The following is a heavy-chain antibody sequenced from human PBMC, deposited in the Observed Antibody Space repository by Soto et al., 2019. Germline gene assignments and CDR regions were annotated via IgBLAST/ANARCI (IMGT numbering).Heavy chain of an antibody. D-gene: IGHD2-15*01. J-gene: IGHJ4*02. Sequence: QVQLVQSGAEVKKPGSSVKVSCKASGGTFSSYAISWVRQAPGQGLEWMGGIIPIFGTANYAQKFQGRVTITADESTSTAYMELSSLRSEDTAVYYCARVTNSDCSGGSCYGKYYFDYWGQGTLVTVSS. CDR3: ARVTNSDCSGGSCYGKYYFDY. V-gene: IGHV1-69*12. CDR2: IIPIFGTA. CDR1: GGTFSSYA.